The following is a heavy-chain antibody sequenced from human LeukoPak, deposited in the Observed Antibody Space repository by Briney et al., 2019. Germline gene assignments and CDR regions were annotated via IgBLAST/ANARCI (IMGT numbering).Heavy chain of an antibody. V-gene: IGHV3-21*01. Sequence: PGGSLRLSCAASGFSFSTYNMNWVRQAPGQRLEWVSSITSGSSYIYYADSVKGRFTISRDNAKNSLYLQMNSLRAEDTAVYYCARGRAPNYYMDVWGKGTTVTVSS. J-gene: IGHJ6*03. CDR2: ITSGSSYI. CDR3: ARGRAPNYYMDV. CDR1: GFSFSTYN.